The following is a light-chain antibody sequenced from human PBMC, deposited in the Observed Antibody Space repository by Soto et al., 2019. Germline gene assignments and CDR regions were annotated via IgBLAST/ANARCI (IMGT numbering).Light chain of an antibody. CDR3: SSYTSSSTHL. CDR2: DVS. J-gene: IGLJ1*01. V-gene: IGLV2-14*01. Sequence: QSALTQPASVSGSPGQSITISCTGTSSYVGGYNYVSWYQQHPGKAPKLMIYDVSNRPSGVSNRFSGSKSGNTASLTISGLQAEDEADYYCSSYTSSSTHLFGTGTKVTVL. CDR1: SSYVGGYNY.